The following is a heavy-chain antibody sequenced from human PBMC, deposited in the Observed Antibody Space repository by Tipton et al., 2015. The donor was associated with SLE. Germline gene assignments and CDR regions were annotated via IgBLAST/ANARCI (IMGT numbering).Heavy chain of an antibody. D-gene: IGHD6-13*01. J-gene: IGHJ4*02. Sequence: TLSLTCAVSGGSISSGGYSWSWIRQPPGKGLEWIGYIYHSGSTYYNPSLKSRVTISVDRSKNQISLKLSSVTAADTAVYYCARAREQQLPHFDYWGQGTLVTVSS. CDR1: GGSISSGGYS. V-gene: IGHV4-30-2*01. CDR3: ARAREQQLPHFDY. CDR2: IYHSGST.